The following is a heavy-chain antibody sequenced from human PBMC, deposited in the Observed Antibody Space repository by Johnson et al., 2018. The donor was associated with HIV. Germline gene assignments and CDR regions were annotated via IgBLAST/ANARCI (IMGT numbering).Heavy chain of an antibody. CDR1: GFIVSSNC. CDR2: IKQDGSEK. V-gene: IGHV3-7*04. J-gene: IGHJ3*02. D-gene: IGHD6-19*01. Sequence: VQLMESGGGLIQPGGSLRLSCAASGFIVSSNCMSWVRQAPGKGLEWVANIKQDGSEKNYVDSVKGRFTISRDNAKNSMYLQMNSLRAEDTAVYYCARGWRAVAGPDAFDIWGQGTMVTVSS. CDR3: ARGWRAVAGPDAFDI.